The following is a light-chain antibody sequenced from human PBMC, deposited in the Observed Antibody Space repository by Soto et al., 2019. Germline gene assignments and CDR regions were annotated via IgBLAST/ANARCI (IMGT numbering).Light chain of an antibody. Sequence: DVVMTQSPLSLPVTLGQPASISCRSNQSLVHSDGIAYFSWFQQRPGRSPRRLIYKVSNRDSGVPARFSGSGSGTDFAPKISRVEAEDVGVYYCMQGTHWPITFGQVTRLEIK. CDR3: MQGTHWPIT. J-gene: IGKJ5*01. V-gene: IGKV2-30*02. CDR1: QSLVHSDGIAY. CDR2: KVS.